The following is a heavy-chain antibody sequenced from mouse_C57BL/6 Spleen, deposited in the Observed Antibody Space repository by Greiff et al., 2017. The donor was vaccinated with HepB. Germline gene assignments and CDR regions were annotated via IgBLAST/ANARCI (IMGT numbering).Heavy chain of an antibody. J-gene: IGHJ4*01. Sequence: EVQLQQSGPGMVKPSQSLSLTCTVTGYSITSGYDWHWMRHFPGNKLEWMGYIRYSGSTNYNPSLKSRISITHDTSTNHFFLKLNSVTTEDTATYYCARGWHYAMDYWGQGTSVTVSS. V-gene: IGHV3-1*01. CDR1: GYSITSGYD. CDR3: ARGWHYAMDY. D-gene: IGHD3-3*01. CDR2: IRYSGST.